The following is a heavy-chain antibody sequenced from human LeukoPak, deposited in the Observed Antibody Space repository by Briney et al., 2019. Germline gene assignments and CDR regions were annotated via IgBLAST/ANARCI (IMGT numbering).Heavy chain of an antibody. V-gene: IGHV1-69*05. Sequence: ASVKVSCKASGGTFSSYAISWVRQAPGQGLEWMGGIIPIFGTANYAQKFQGRVTITTDESTSTDYMELSRLRSEDTAVYYCAGGGSGSLFDYWGQGTLVTVSS. CDR3: AGGGSGSLFDY. D-gene: IGHD3-22*01. J-gene: IGHJ4*02. CDR2: IIPIFGTA. CDR1: GGTFSSYA.